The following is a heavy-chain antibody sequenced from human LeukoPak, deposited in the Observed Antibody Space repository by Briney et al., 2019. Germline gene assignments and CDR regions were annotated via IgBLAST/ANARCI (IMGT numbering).Heavy chain of an antibody. Sequence: GGSLRLSCAASGFTFDDYGMSWVRQAPGKGLEWVSAISGSGGSTYYADSVKGRFSISRDNSKNTLYLQMNSLRAEDTAIYYCAKDRDYGGINWFDPWGQGTLVTISS. CDR3: AKDRDYGGINWFDP. CDR1: GFTFDDYG. D-gene: IGHD4-23*01. CDR2: ISGSGGST. J-gene: IGHJ5*02. V-gene: IGHV3-23*01.